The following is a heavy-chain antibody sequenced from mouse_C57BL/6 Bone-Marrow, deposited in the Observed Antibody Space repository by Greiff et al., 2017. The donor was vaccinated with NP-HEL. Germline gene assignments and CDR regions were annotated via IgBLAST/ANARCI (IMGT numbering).Heavy chain of an antibody. D-gene: IGHD4-1*01. CDR3: ARPLGPFAY. V-gene: IGHV5-4*03. CDR2: ISDGGSYT. J-gene: IGHJ3*01. CDR1: GFTFSSYA. Sequence: EVKVEESGGGLVKPGGSLKLSCAASGFTFSSYAMSWVRQTPEKRLEWVATISDGGSYTYYPDNVKGRFTISRDNAKNNLYLQMSHLKSEDTAMYYCARPLGPFAYWGQGTLVTVSA.